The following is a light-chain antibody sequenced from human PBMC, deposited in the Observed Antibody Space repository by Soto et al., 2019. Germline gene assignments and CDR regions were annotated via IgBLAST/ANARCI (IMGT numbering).Light chain of an antibody. CDR2: DAS. CDR3: QQYNNCPPMA. CDR1: QSVSSN. V-gene: IGKV3-15*01. J-gene: IGKJ1*01. Sequence: EIVMTQSPATLSVSPGERATLSCRASQSVSSNLAWYQQKPGQAPRPLIYDASTRATGIPARFSGSGSGTEVTLTSSSLQSEDVGVYYCQQYNNCPPMAFGQGTKVDIK.